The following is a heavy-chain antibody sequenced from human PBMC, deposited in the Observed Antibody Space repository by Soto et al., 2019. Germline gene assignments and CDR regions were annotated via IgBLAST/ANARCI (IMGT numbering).Heavy chain of an antibody. J-gene: IGHJ4*02. V-gene: IGHV3-73*02. CDR1: GFTFSGSA. CDR2: IRSKANSYAT. CDR3: TRRDIVATNDY. Sequence: EVQLVESGGGLVQPGGSLKLSCAASGFTFSGSAMHWVRQASGKGLEWVGRIRSKANSYATAYAASVKGRFTISRDDSKNTAYLQMNSLKTEDMAVYYCTRRDIVATNDYWGQGTLVTVSS. D-gene: IGHD5-12*01.